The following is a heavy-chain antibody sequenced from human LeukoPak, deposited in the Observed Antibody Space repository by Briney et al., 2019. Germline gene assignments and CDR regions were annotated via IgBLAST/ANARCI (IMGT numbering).Heavy chain of an antibody. D-gene: IGHD3-10*01. V-gene: IGHV1-2*02. CDR2: INPNSGGT. CDR1: GYTFTGYY. J-gene: IGHJ6*02. Sequence: ASVKVSCKASGYTFTGYYMHWVRQAPGQGLEWMGWINPNSGGTNYAQKFQGRVTMTRDTSTSTVYMELSSLRFEDTSVYYCAREGYGSGRRLGTDVWGQGTTVTVSS. CDR3: AREGYGSGRRLGTDV.